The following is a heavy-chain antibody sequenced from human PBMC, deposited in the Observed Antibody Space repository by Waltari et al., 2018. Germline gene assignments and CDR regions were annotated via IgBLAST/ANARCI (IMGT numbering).Heavy chain of an antibody. CDR1: GGSISSSSYY. Sequence: QLQLQESGPGLVKPSETLSLTCTVSGGSISSSSYYWGWIRQPPGKGLEWIGSIYYSGGTYYNPPLKSRVTISVDTSKNQFSLKLSSVTAADTAVYYCARLSAATLTPRVFDYWGQGTLVTVSS. J-gene: IGHJ4*02. CDR2: IYYSGGT. V-gene: IGHV4-39*01. CDR3: ARLSAATLTPRVFDY. D-gene: IGHD2-15*01.